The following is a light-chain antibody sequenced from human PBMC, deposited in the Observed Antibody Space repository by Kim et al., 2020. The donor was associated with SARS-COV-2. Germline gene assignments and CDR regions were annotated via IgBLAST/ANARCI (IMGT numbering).Light chain of an antibody. CDR1: KLGDKY. CDR2: QDS. J-gene: IGLJ2*01. Sequence: PGQTASITCSGDKLGDKYACWYQQKPGQSPVLVIYQDSKRPSGIPERFSGSNSGNTATLTISGTQAMDEADYYCQAWDSSTADVVFGGGTKLTVL. CDR3: QAWDSSTADVV. V-gene: IGLV3-1*01.